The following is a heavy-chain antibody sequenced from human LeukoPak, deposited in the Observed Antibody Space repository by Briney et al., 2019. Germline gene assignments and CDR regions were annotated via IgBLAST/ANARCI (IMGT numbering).Heavy chain of an antibody. V-gene: IGHV3-7*01. CDR1: GFTFSSYW. Sequence: PGGSLRLSCAASGFTFSSYWMTWARQAPGKGLEWVANIKQDGSDQYYVDSVKGRFTISRDNAKNSLYLQMNSLRAEDTAVYYCARVGPATLPDFDYWGQGTLVTVSS. J-gene: IGHJ4*02. CDR3: ARVGPATLPDFDY. CDR2: IKQDGSDQ. D-gene: IGHD2-15*01.